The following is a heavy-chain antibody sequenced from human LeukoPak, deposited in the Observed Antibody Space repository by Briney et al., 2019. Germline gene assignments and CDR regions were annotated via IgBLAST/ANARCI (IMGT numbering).Heavy chain of an antibody. V-gene: IGHV3-30*18. J-gene: IGHJ5*02. CDR1: GFTFSSYV. Sequence: GGSLRLSCAASGFTFSSYVMHWVRQAPGKGLEWVAVISYDGSNKYYADSVKGRFTISRDNSKNTLYLQMNSLRAEDTAVYYCAKDGGYGSASYNWLDPWGQGTLVTVSS. CDR3: AKDGGYGSASYNWLDP. D-gene: IGHD3-10*01. CDR2: ISYDGSNK.